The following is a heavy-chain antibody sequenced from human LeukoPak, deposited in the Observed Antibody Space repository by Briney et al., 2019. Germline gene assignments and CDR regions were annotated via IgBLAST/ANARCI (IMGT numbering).Heavy chain of an antibody. D-gene: IGHD3-9*01. CDR1: GGTFSSYA. Sequence: GASVKVSCKASGGTFSSYAISWVRQAPGHGLEWVGGIIPIFGTANYAQKFQGRVTITADESTSTAYMELSSLRSQDTAVYYCARPKDYDILTGYGPPDYYYYGMDVWGKGTTVTVSS. V-gene: IGHV1-69*01. CDR2: IIPIFGTA. CDR3: ARPKDYDILTGYGPPDYYYYGMDV. J-gene: IGHJ6*04.